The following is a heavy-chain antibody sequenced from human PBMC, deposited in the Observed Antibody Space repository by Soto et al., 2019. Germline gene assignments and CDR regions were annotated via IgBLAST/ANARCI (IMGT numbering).Heavy chain of an antibody. CDR2: ISWNSGSI. J-gene: IGHJ4*02. D-gene: IGHD3-3*01. V-gene: IGHV3-9*01. CDR1: GFTFDDYA. Sequence: GGSLRLSCAASGFTFDDYAMHWVRQAPGKGLEWVSGISWNSGSIGYADSVKGRFTISRDNAKNSLYLQMNSLRAEDTALYYCAKDRLYDFWSGLFDYWGQGTLVTVSS. CDR3: AKDRLYDFWSGLFDY.